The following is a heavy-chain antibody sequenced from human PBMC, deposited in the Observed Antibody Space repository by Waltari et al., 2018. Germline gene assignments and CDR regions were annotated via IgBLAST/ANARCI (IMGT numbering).Heavy chain of an antibody. Sequence: QVQLVQSGAEVKKPGASVKVSCKVSGYTLPDLSTHWLRHSPGKGLEWMGGFDPEDGETIYAQKCQGRVTMTEDTSTDTAYMELSSLRSEDTAVYYCATSLQQWLVKYFDYWGQGTLVTVSS. CDR3: ATSLQQWLVKYFDY. CDR1: GYTLPDLS. D-gene: IGHD6-19*01. CDR2: FDPEDGET. V-gene: IGHV1-24*01. J-gene: IGHJ4*02.